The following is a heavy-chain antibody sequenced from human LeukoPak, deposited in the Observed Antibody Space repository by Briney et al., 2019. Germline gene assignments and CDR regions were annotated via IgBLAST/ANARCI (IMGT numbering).Heavy chain of an antibody. J-gene: IGHJ6*02. CDR2: INHSGST. D-gene: IGHD5-18*01. CDR3: ARERYSYASYYYYYGMDV. CDR1: GGSFSGYY. Sequence: SETLSLTCAVYGGSFSGYYWSWIRQPPGEGLEWIGEINHSGSTNYNPSLKSRVTISVDTSKNQFSLKLSSVTAADTAVYYCARERYSYASYYYYYGMDVWGQGTTVTVSS. V-gene: IGHV4-34*01.